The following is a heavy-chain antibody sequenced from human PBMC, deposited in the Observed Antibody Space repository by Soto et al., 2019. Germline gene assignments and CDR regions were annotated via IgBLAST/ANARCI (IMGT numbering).Heavy chain of an antibody. D-gene: IGHD6-19*01. CDR3: AKRQLVAGTRWLDP. CDR2: ITDSGGST. J-gene: IGHJ5*02. CDR1: GFTFSSSA. Sequence: PVGSLRLSCAASGFTFSSSAMSWVRQAPGKGLEWVSAITDSGGSTSYADSVKGRFTISRDNSKNTLYLQMTSLRAEDTAVYYCAKRQLVAGTRWLDPGAQGTRVTVS. V-gene: IGHV3-23*01.